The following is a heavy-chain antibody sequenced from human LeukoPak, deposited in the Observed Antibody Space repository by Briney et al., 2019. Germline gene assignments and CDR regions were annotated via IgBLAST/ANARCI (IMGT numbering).Heavy chain of an antibody. J-gene: IGHJ4*02. CDR3: AKVLAAAGPFDY. CDR2: ISYDGSNK. Sequence: GRSLRLSCAASGLTFSSYGMHWVRQAPGKGLEWVAVISYDGSNKYYADSVKGRFTISRDNSKNTLYLQMNSLRAEDTAVYYCAKVLAAAGPFDYWGQGTLVTVSS. CDR1: GLTFSSYG. V-gene: IGHV3-30*18. D-gene: IGHD6-13*01.